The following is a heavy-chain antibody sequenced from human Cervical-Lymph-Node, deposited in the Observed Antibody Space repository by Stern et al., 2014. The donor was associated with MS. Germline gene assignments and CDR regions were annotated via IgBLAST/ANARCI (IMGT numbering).Heavy chain of an antibody. CDR1: GFTFSSYA. Sequence: QVQLVQSGGGVVQPGRSLRLSCAASGFTFSSYAMHWVRQAPGKGLEWVAVISYDGSNKYYADSVKGRFTISRDNSKNTLYLQMNSLRAEDTAVYYCARDYRGWSPYNWFDPWGQGTLVTVSS. J-gene: IGHJ5*02. D-gene: IGHD6-19*01. V-gene: IGHV3-30*01. CDR3: ARDYRGWSPYNWFDP. CDR2: ISYDGSNK.